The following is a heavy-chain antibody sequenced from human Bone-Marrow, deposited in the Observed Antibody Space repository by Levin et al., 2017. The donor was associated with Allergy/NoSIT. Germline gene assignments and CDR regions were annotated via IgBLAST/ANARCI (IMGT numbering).Heavy chain of an antibody. CDR2: ISYDASHK. Sequence: SCAASGFPFGYYGMHWVRQSPGQGLEWVAVISYDASHKYYSESVRGRFTISRDNSNNTLHLQMDSLREDDSAVYYCARFGSTGWYPNWFDPWGQGILVIVSS. CDR3: ARFGSTGWYPNWFDP. J-gene: IGHJ5*02. D-gene: IGHD6-19*01. V-gene: IGHV3-30*03. CDR1: GFPFGYYG.